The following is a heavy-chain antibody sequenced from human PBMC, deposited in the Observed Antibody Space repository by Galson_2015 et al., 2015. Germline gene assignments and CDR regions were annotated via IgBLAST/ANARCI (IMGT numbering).Heavy chain of an antibody. V-gene: IGHV3-23*01. Sequence: SLRLSCAASGFTFSSYAMSWVRQAPGKGLEWVSVISARDGGTYYADSVKGRFTISRDNFKNMLYVQMNKLRAEDTAVYYCARGFADYFVYWGQGTLVTVSS. CDR1: GFTFSSYA. D-gene: IGHD2-21*01. J-gene: IGHJ4*02. CDR3: ARGFADYFVY. CDR2: ISARDGGT.